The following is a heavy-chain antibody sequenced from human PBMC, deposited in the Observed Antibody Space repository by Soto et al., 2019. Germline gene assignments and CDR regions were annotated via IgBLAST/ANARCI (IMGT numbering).Heavy chain of an antibody. Sequence: QVQLVESGGGVVQPGRSLRLSCAASGFTFSSFSLHWVRQAPGKGLEWLALISYDGGKKYNADSVKGRFTISRDNSKNXXXXXLXXXXPXXXXXXXXXXXXXVAGTPEFDYWGQGALVTVSS. V-gene: IGHV3-30-3*01. D-gene: IGHD6-19*01. J-gene: IGHJ4*02. CDR3: XXXXXVAGTPEFDY. CDR1: GFTFSSFS. CDR2: ISYDGGKK.